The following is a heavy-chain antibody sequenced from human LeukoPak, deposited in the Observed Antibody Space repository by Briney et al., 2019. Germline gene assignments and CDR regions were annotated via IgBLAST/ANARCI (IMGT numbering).Heavy chain of an antibody. V-gene: IGHV1-2*06. J-gene: IGHJ4*02. CDR1: GYTFSAYF. CDR3: ALGGSSDLESLVDYFDH. Sequence: GASVKVSCKTSGYTFSAYFIHWIRQAPGQGLEWMGRINPNTGGTNYAQKFQGRVTMTSDSSIRSAYMDLSRLSLDDSAVYYCALGGSSDLESLVDYFDHWGQGSLVLVSS. D-gene: IGHD3-3*01. CDR2: INPNTGGT.